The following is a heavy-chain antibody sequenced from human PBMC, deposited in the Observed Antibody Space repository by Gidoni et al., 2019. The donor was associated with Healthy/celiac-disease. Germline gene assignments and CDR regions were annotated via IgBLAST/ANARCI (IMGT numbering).Heavy chain of an antibody. Sequence: QVQLQQSGPGLVKPSQTLSLTCAISGDSVSSNRSVWNWIRQSPSRGLEWLGRTYYRSKWYNDYAVSVKSRITINPDTSKNQFSLQLNSVTPEDTAVYYCARSPLSYNWNDMGIFDYWGQGTLVTVSS. J-gene: IGHJ4*02. CDR1: GDSVSSNRSV. CDR3: ARSPLSYNWNDMGIFDY. V-gene: IGHV6-1*01. D-gene: IGHD1-20*01. CDR2: TYYRSKWYN.